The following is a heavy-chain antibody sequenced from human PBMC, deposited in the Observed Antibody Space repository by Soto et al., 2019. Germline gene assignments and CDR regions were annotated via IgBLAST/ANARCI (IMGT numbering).Heavy chain of an antibody. CDR1: GYTFTSYG. CDR2: ISAYNGNT. CDR3: ARVYYDIMTGYYSGAFDI. V-gene: IGHV1-18*01. J-gene: IGHJ3*02. Sequence: ASVKVSCKASGYTFTSYGISWVRQAPGQGLEWRGWISAYNGNTNYAQKLQGRVTMTTDTSTSTAYMELRSLRSDDTAVYYCARVYYDIMTGYYSGAFDIWGQGTMVNVSS. D-gene: IGHD3-9*01.